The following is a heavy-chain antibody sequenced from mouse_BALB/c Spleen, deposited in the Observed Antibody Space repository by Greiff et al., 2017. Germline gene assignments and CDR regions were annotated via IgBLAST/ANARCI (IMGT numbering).Heavy chain of an antibody. CDR1: GYSFTSYW. CDR2: IYPGNSDT. D-gene: IGHD1-1*01. CDR3: TRRDGSTPYAMDY. Sequence: EVQLQESGTVLARPGASVKMSCKASGYSFTSYWMHWVKQRPGQGLEWIGAIYPGNSDTSYNQKFKGKAKLTAVTSASTAYMELSSLTNEDSAVYYCTRRDGSTPYAMDYWGQGTSVTVSS. V-gene: IGHV1-5*01. J-gene: IGHJ4*01.